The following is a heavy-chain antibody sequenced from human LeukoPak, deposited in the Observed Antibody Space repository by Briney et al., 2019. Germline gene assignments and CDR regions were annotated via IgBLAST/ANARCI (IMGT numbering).Heavy chain of an antibody. CDR2: ISAYNGNT. V-gene: IGHV1-18*01. CDR1: GYTFTSYG. CDR3: ARDRPSPRWGYFDY. D-gene: IGHD4-23*01. J-gene: IGHJ4*02. Sequence: ASVKVSCKASGYTFTSYGIIWVRQAPGQGLEWMGWISAYNGNTNYAQKLQGRVTMTTDTSTSTAYMELRSLRSDDTAVYYCARDRPSPRWGYFDYWGQGTLVTVSS.